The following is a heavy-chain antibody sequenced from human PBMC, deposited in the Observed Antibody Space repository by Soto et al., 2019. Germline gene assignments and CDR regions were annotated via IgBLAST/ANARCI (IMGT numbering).Heavy chain of an antibody. CDR2: ISSSGSTI. V-gene: IGHV3-11*01. J-gene: IGHJ4*02. CDR3: ASRRYSGYGDGDYFDY. D-gene: IGHD5-12*01. CDR1: GFTFSDYY. Sequence: QVQLVESGGGLVKPGGSLRLSCAASGFTFSDYYMSWIRQAPGRGLEGVSYISSSGSTIYYADSVKGRFTISRDNAKNSLYLQMNSLRAEDTAVYYCASRRYSGYGDGDYFDYWGQGTLVTVSS.